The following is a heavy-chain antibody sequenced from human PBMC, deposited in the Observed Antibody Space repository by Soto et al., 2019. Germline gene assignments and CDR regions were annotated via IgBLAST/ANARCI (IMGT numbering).Heavy chain of an antibody. CDR1: GFSLNTGGVG. D-gene: IGHD6-19*01. CDR3: ARRRGGFGGGWTTPYFDY. V-gene: IGHV2-5*02. Sequence: QITLKESGPTVVKPTQTLTLTCSLSGFSLNTGGVGVGWIRQPPGKALEWLAVIYWDDDKSWNPSLRDRLTINRDASDDQVVLTVNNMDPVDTGTYCCARRRGGFGGGWTTPYFDYWGQGTLVTVSS. CDR2: IYWDDDK. J-gene: IGHJ4*02.